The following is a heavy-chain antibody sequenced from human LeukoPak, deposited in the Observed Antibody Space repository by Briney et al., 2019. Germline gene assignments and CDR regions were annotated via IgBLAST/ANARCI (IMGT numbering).Heavy chain of an antibody. Sequence: GGFLRLSCAASGFTFSSYAMHWVRQAPGKGLEWVAVISYDGSNKYYADSVKGRFTISRDNSKNTLYLQMNSLRAEDTAVHYCAREYDYYDSSGYYNGPGYWGQGTLVTVSS. CDR3: AREYDYYDSSGYYNGPGY. CDR1: GFTFSSYA. V-gene: IGHV3-30*04. CDR2: ISYDGSNK. J-gene: IGHJ4*02. D-gene: IGHD3-22*01.